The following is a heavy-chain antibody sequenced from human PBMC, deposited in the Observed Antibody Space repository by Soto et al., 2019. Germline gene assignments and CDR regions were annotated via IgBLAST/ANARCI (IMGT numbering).Heavy chain of an antibody. D-gene: IGHD1-1*01. V-gene: IGHV4-39*06. CDR3: ATQLESTTYFDY. CDR1: GGSISNSDYF. CDR2: ISHTGSP. Sequence: RLQLQESGPGLVKPSETLSLTCTVSGGSISNSDYFWAWMRQPPGKGLEWVGTISHTGSPRYNPSLRSRVPIPVDRSMNHFPRRLPSVPSADTAVFYCATQLESTTYFDYWGRGTLVTVPS. J-gene: IGHJ4*02.